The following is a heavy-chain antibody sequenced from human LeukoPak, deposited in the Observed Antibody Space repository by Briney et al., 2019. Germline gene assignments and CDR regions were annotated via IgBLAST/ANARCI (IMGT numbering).Heavy chain of an antibody. CDR1: GFKFYDHG. CDR3: AKGGYYYVSGSFFPWFFDY. Sequence: PGGSLRLSCAVSGFKFYDHGMHWVRQAPGKGLEWVSGISWNSGTIGYVDSVKGRFTISRDNSKNTLSLQVNSLRAEDTAVYYCAKGGYYYVSGSFFPWFFDYWGQGAPVTVSS. CDR2: ISWNSGTI. J-gene: IGHJ4*02. V-gene: IGHV3-9*01. D-gene: IGHD3-10*01.